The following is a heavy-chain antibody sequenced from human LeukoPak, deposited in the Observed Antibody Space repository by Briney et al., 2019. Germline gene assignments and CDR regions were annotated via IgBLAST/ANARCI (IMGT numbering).Heavy chain of an antibody. CDR3: ARVGHSTRLQTYYFDY. V-gene: IGHV1-69*05. CDR2: IIPIFGTA. CDR1: GGTFSSYA. D-gene: IGHD2-15*01. Sequence: SEKVSCKASGGTFSSYAISWVRQAPGQGLEWMGRIIPIFGTANYAQKFQGRVTITTDESTSTAYMELSSLRSEDTAVYYCARVGHSTRLQTYYFDYWGQGTLVTVSS. J-gene: IGHJ4*02.